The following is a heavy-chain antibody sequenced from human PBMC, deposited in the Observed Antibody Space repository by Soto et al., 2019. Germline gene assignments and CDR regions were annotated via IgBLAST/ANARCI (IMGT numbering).Heavy chain of an antibody. CDR1: GGSVSSGSYY. Sequence: QVQLQESGPGLVKPSETLSLTCSVSGGSVSSGSYYWSWIRQSPEKGLEWIGYIYYTGGTKYNPSLTSRVTISADTSRNHFSLKLTSVTAADTAVYYCARLEVGLDYWGQGVPVTVSS. V-gene: IGHV4-61*03. D-gene: IGHD2-2*01. CDR3: ARLEVGLDY. CDR2: IYYTGGT. J-gene: IGHJ4*02.